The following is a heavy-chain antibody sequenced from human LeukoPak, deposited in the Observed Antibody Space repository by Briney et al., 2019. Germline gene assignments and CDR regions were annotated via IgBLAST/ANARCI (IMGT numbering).Heavy chain of an antibody. D-gene: IGHD3-22*01. CDR3: ARVLGSSGYAGDWRFDL. CDR1: GASISLYY. J-gene: IGHJ2*01. Sequence: SDTLSLTCSVSGASISLYYWSWVRQSAGKQPEWIGRVHATGTTNYNPSLRSRVSLSVDTFKKQFSLKLSSVTAADTAVYYCARVLGSSGYAGDWRFDLWGRGTLVTVSS. V-gene: IGHV4-4*07. CDR2: VHATGTT.